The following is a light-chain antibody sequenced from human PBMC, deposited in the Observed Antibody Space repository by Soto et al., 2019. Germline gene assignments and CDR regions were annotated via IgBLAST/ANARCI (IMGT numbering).Light chain of an antibody. CDR3: QQRHNWRDT. CDR1: QSVSSY. Sequence: EIVLTQSPATLSLSPGERATLSCRASQSVSSYLAWYQQKPGQAPRLLMFGASSRATGIPDRFTGSGSGTDFTLTISSLEPEDFAVYYCQQRHNWRDTFGQGTRLEIK. V-gene: IGKV3-11*01. CDR2: GAS. J-gene: IGKJ5*01.